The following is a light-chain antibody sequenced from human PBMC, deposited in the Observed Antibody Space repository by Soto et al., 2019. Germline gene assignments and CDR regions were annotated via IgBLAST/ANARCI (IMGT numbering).Light chain of an antibody. Sequence: QSALTQPASVSGSPGQSVTISCTGTSTGVGDYKFVSWYQHHPGKAPKLVIYDVNNRPSGVSDRFSGSKSGNTASLTISGLQADDEAHYYCSSYTTTSTHVFGGGTKLTVL. CDR2: DVN. CDR3: SSYTTTSTHV. J-gene: IGLJ2*01. V-gene: IGLV2-14*03. CDR1: STGVGDYKF.